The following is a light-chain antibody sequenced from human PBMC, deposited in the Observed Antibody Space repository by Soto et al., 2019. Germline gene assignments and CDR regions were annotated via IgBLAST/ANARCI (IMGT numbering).Light chain of an antibody. CDR2: DTS. Sequence: QTVATQEPALTVSPGGTVTLTCGSSTGAVTSGHYPYWFQQKPGQAPRTLIYDTSNKHSWTRDRLSGFLLGGKAPLTLSGAQPEDEDHYYCSLSYSGARARVVGGGTKVTVL. CDR3: SLSYSGARARV. CDR1: TGAVTSGHY. J-gene: IGLJ2*01. V-gene: IGLV7-46*01.